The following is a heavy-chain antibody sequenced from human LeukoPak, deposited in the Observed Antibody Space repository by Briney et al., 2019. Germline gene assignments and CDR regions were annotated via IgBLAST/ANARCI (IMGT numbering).Heavy chain of an antibody. J-gene: IGHJ6*03. CDR1: GYSFTNYW. CDR3: ASGPREDYYYMDV. V-gene: IGHV5-51*01. Sequence: GESLKISCKGSGYSFTNYWIGWVRQMPGKGLEWMGIIYPGDSDTRYSPSFQGQVTISADKSISTAYLQWSSLKASDTAMYYCASGPREDYYYMDVWGKGTTVTVSS. CDR2: IYPGDSDT.